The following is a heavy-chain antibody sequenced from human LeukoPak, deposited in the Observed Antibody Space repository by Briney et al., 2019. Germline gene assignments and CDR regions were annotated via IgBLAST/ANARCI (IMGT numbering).Heavy chain of an antibody. CDR2: IYSDGST. V-gene: IGHV3-66*02. CDR1: GLTVRNNF. Sequence: PGGSLRLSCAASGLTVRNNFMSWVRQAPGKGLEWVSVIYSDGSTYYEDSVKGRFTISRDNSKNTLYLQMNSLRAEDTAVYYCARDPSYYYYYMDVWGKGTTVTVSS. CDR3: ARDPSYYYYYMDV. J-gene: IGHJ6*03.